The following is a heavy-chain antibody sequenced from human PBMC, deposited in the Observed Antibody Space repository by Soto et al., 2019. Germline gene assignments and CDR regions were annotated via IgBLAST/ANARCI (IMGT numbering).Heavy chain of an antibody. V-gene: IGHV3-13*04. CDR1: GFTLSSYD. D-gene: IGHD3-10*01. J-gene: IGHJ6*02. CDR3: TRTAGNYFYGLDV. Sequence: PGGSLRLSCAASGFTLSSYDIHWVRQATGKGLEWISGIGIGGDTYYSGSVKGQFTLSRENAENSVYLQMNSLRVEDTAVYYCTRTAGNYFYGLDVGGQGTTVTVSS. CDR2: IGIGGDT.